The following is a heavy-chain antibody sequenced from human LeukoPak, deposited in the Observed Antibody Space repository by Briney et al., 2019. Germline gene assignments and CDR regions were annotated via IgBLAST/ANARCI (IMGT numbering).Heavy chain of an antibody. Sequence: GGSLRLSCAASGFTFSIYSMNWVRQAPGKGLEWVSIISRASESIFYADSVKGRFTISRDNAKNSLYLQMNGLRAEDTAAYYCARGATDTTRWFDPWGQGTLVTVSS. CDR2: ISRASESI. CDR3: ARGATDTTRWFDP. V-gene: IGHV3-21*01. CDR1: GFTFSIYS. D-gene: IGHD1-7*01. J-gene: IGHJ5*02.